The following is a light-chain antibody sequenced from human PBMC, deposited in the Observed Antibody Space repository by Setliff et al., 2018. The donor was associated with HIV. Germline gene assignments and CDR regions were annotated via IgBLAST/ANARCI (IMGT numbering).Light chain of an antibody. CDR2: DVS. CDR3: SSYTASSTLV. CDR1: SSDVGGYNY. J-gene: IGLJ3*02. V-gene: IGLV2-14*03. Sequence: QSALTQPASVSGSPGQSITISCTGSSSDVGGYNYVSWYQQHPGKAPKLMIYDVSQRPSGVSDRFSGSKSGITASLTISVLQPEDESDYYCSSYTASSTLVFGGGTKVTVL.